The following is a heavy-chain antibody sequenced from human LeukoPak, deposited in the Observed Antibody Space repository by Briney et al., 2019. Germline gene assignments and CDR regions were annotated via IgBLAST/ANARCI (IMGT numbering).Heavy chain of an antibody. D-gene: IGHD4-17*01. V-gene: IGHV1-3*01. CDR3: SRLAPGTVTTDY. CDR1: GYTFTTYA. CDR2: INAGNGNT. Sequence: ASVKLSCKASGYTFTTYAMHWVRQAPRHRLEWMGWINAGNGNTKYSQKFQGRVTITRDTSATTAYMELSSLRSEDTAVYYCSRLAPGTVTTDYWGQGTLVTVSS. J-gene: IGHJ4*02.